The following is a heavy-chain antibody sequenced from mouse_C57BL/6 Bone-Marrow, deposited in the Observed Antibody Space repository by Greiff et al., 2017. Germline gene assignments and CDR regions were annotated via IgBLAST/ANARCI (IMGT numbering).Heavy chain of an antibody. V-gene: IGHV1-7*01. Sequence: VQLQQSGAELAKPGASVKLSCKASGYTFTSYWMNWVKQRPGQGLEWIGYINPSSGYTKYNQKFKDKATLPADKSSSTAYMQLSSLTYEDSAVYYCAYGFFDYWGQGTTLTVSS. CDR1: GYTFTSYW. J-gene: IGHJ2*01. CDR3: AYGFFDY. CDR2: INPSSGYT. D-gene: IGHD1-1*01.